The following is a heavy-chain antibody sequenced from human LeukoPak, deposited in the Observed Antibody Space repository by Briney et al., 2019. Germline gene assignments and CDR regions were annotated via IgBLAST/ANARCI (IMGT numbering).Heavy chain of an antibody. CDR2: IKQDGSEK. J-gene: IGHJ2*01. CDR3: ARDTSGYSSGWYRYFDL. V-gene: IGHV3-7*01. D-gene: IGHD6-19*01. CDR1: GFTFSSYW. Sequence: GGSLRLSCAASGFTFSSYWMSWVRQAPGKGLEGVANIKQDGSEKYYVDSVKGRFTISRDNAKNSLCLQMNSLRAEDTAVYYCARDTSGYSSGWYRYFDLWGRGTLVTVSS.